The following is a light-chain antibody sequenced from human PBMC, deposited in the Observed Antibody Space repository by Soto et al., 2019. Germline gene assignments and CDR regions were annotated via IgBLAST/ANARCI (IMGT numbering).Light chain of an antibody. J-gene: IGKJ2*01. CDR2: DAS. CDR1: QTIRSW. CDR3: QHYNGY. V-gene: IGKV1-5*01. Sequence: DMPMTQSPTTLSASVGDRVSITCRARQTIRSWLAWYQQKPGKAPNVLIYDASTLESGVPSRFSGSGFGTEFTLTISSLQPDDFATYYCQHYNGYFGQGTKLEIK.